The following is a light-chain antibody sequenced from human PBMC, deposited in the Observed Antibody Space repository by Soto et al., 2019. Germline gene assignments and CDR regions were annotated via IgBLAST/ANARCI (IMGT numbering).Light chain of an antibody. J-gene: IGLJ1*01. Sequence: QSALTQPASVSGSPGQSITISCTGTSSDVGGHNLVSWYQQYPDKAPKLLIFDVNTRPSGVSNRFSGSKSGNPASLTISGLQAEDEADYYCSSYESSRTLPYVFGTGTKLTVL. CDR1: SSDVGGHNL. CDR3: SSYESSRTLPYV. CDR2: DVN. V-gene: IGLV2-14*01.